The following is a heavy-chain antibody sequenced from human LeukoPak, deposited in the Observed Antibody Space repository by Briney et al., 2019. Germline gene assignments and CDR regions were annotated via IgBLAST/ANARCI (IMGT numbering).Heavy chain of an antibody. CDR3: AKSSGGSRPHSRIFDF. J-gene: IGHJ4*02. D-gene: IGHD5-18*01. CDR2: INTNGRT. V-gene: IGHV4-4*09. CDR1: SGSIRGYQ. Sequence: SETLSLTCTVSSGSIRGYQWSWIRQPPGKGLEWIGYINTNGRTNYNPSLKGRLTFSVDTSRDQFSLKLSSVTAADTATYYCAKSSGGSRPHSRIFDFWGQGTLVTVSS.